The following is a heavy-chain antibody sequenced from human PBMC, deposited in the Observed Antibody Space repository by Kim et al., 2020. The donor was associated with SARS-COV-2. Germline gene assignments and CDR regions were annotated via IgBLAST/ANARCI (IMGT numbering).Heavy chain of an antibody. J-gene: IGHJ4*02. V-gene: IGHV1-69*13. CDR3: AGTVAGTLTDDY. D-gene: IGHD6-19*01. CDR2: IIPIFGTA. Sequence: SVKVSCNASGGTFSSYAISWVRQAPGQGLEWMGGIIPIFGTANYAQKFQGRVTITADESTSTAYMELSSLRSEDTAVYYCAGTVAGTLTDDYWGQGTLVTVSS. CDR1: GGTFSSYA.